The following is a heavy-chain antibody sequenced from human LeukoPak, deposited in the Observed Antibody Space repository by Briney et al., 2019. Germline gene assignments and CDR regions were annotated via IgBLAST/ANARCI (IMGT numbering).Heavy chain of an antibody. D-gene: IGHD1-20*01. CDR3: ARVITGSYTGFYYYMDV. V-gene: IGHV3-21*01. J-gene: IGHJ6*03. CDR2: ISSSSSYI. CDR1: GFTFSSYS. Sequence: GGSLRLSCAASGFTFSSYSMNWVRQAPGKGLEWVSSISSSSSYIYYADSVKGRFTISRDNAKNSLYLQMNSLRAEDTAVYYCARVITGSYTGFYYYMDVWGKGTTVTVS.